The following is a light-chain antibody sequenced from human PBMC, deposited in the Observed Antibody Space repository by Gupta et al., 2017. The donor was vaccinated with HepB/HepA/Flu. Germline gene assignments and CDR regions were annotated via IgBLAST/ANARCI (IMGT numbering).Light chain of an antibody. J-gene: IGLJ2*01. CDR1: RGSIARNS. CDR3: QSDDSSKSSLV. CDR2: GDM. V-gene: IGLV6-57*03. Sequence: FMLTQPHSVSESPGKTVTISCTRSRGSIARNSVQWYQQRPGSAPTTVIYGDMQRRWGVTDPCCCSVANSATSASLTTTGLQAEEEADYYCQSDDSSKSSLVFGGGTKLTVL.